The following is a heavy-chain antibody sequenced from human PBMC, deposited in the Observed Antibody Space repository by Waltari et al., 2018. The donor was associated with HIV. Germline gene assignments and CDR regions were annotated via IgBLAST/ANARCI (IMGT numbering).Heavy chain of an antibody. J-gene: IGHJ4*02. V-gene: IGHV4-59*01. Sequence: QVQLQESGPGLVTPSETLSPTCTVSGDPITGYYWSWVRQPPGKGLDWIGHIYYSGSTTYNPSLKSRVTISVDTSKNQLSLKLSSVTAADTAVFYCARHYNFWSGYYGALEYWGQGALVTVSS. CDR3: ARHYNFWSGYYGALEY. D-gene: IGHD3-3*01. CDR2: IYYSGST. CDR1: GDPITGYY.